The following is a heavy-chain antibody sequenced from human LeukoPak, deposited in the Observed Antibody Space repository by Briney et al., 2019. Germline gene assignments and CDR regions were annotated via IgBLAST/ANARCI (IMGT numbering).Heavy chain of an antibody. J-gene: IGHJ4*02. CDR2: IYSGGST. CDR3: AKSVRGYSYGHYFDY. Sequence: GGSLRLSCAASEFSVGSNYMTWVRQAPGKGLEWVSLIYSGGSTYYADSVKGRFTISRDNSKNTLYLQMNSLRAEDTAVYYCAKSVRGYSYGHYFDYWGQGTLVTVSS. CDR1: EFSVGSNY. D-gene: IGHD5-18*01. V-gene: IGHV3-66*01.